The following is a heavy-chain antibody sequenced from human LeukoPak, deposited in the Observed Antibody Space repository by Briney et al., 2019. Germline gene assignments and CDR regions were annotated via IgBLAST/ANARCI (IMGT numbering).Heavy chain of an antibody. V-gene: IGHV4-59*01. CDR1: GVSISTYY. D-gene: IGHD2-2*02. Sequence: SETLSLTCTVSGVSISTYYWSWIRQPPGKGLEWIGYIYYSGSTNYNPSLKSRVTISVDTSKNQFSLKLSSVTAADTAVYYCARAPPRGYCSSTSCYKYYFDYWGQGTLVTVSS. CDR3: ARAPPRGYCSSTSCYKYYFDY. CDR2: IYYSGST. J-gene: IGHJ4*02.